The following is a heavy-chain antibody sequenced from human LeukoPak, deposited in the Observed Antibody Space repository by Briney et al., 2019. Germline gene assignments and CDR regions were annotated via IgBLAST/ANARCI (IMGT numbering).Heavy chain of an antibody. J-gene: IGHJ5*02. CDR1: GFTFNDYA. V-gene: IGHV3-30*18. CDR2: ISYDGSNK. Sequence: GGSLRLSCAASGFTFNDYAMRWVRQAPGKGLEWVSDISYDGSNKYYADSVKGRFTISRGNSKNTLYLQMNSLRAEDTAVYYCAKDYYGSGATPEAWGQGTLVTVSS. D-gene: IGHD3-10*01. CDR3: AKDYYGSGATPEA.